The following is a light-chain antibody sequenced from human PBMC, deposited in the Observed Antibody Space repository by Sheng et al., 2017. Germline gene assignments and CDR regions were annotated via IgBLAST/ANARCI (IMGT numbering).Light chain of an antibody. CDR2: KAS. CDR3: QQYNSHSAVT. CDR1: QSISSW. Sequence: DIQMTQSPSTLSASVGDRVTISCRASQSISSWLAWYQQKPGKAPKLLIYKASSLQSGVPSRFSGSGSGTDFTLTISSLQPDDFATYYCQQYNSHSAVTFGQGTKVEIK. V-gene: IGKV1-5*03. J-gene: IGKJ1*01.